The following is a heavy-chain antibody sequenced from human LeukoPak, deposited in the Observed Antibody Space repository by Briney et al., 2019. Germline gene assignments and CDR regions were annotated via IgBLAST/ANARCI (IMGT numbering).Heavy chain of an antibody. CDR2: INPSGGST. Sequence: ASVKVSCKASGYTFTSYYMHWVRQAPGRGLEWMGIINPSGGSTSYAQKFQGRVTMTRDTSTSTVYMELSSLRSEDTAVYYCASELRITIFGVVKNYYYYGMDVWGQGTTVTVSS. CDR1: GYTFTSYY. CDR3: ASELRITIFGVVKNYYYYGMDV. D-gene: IGHD3-3*01. V-gene: IGHV1-46*01. J-gene: IGHJ6*02.